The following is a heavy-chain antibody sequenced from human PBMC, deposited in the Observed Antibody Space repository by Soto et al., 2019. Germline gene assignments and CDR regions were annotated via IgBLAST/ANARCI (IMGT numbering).Heavy chain of an antibody. CDR2: VYYTGST. CDR1: GGSISGTTFY. D-gene: IGHD3-22*01. CDR3: ATSSGYYNFDY. V-gene: IGHV4-39*01. J-gene: IGHJ4*02. Sequence: SETLSLTCTVSGGSISGTTFYWGWIRQPTGKGLECLGRVYYTGSTYYNPSLKSRITISVDTSKNQFSLRLSSVTAADTAVYYCATSSGYYNFDYWGLGTLVTAPQ.